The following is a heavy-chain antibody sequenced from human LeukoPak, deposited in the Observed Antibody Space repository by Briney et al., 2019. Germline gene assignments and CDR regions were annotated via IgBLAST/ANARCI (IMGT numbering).Heavy chain of an antibody. CDR1: GFTFSSSW. V-gene: IGHV3-7*03. CDR3: ARSTYSPNWFGP. Sequence: GGSLRLSCAASGFTFSSSWMSWVRQAPGKGLEWVANIKQDGSEKYYVDSVKGRFTISRDNAKNSLYLQMSSLRAEDTAVYYCARSTYSPNWFGPWGQGTLVTVSS. CDR2: IKQDGSEK. D-gene: IGHD5-18*01. J-gene: IGHJ5*02.